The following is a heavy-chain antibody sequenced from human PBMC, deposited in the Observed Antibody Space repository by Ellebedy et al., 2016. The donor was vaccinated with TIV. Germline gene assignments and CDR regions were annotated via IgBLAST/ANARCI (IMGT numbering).Heavy chain of an antibody. CDR2: ISSNGGST. CDR3: ASTADRGVVVGGWFDP. Sequence: PGGSLRLSCSASGFTFTSYAMHWVRQAPGTGLEYVSAISSNGGSTYYADSVKGRFTISRDNAKNSLYLQMNSLRAEDTAVYYCASTADRGVVVGGWFDPWGQGTLVTVSS. D-gene: IGHD2-2*01. J-gene: IGHJ5*02. CDR1: GFTFTSYA. V-gene: IGHV3-64*04.